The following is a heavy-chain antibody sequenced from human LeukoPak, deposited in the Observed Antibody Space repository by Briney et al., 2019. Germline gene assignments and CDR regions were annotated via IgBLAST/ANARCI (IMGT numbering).Heavy chain of an antibody. J-gene: IGHJ6*02. Sequence: GGSLRLSCAASGFTFSSYSMDWVRQAPGKGLEWVSYISVSTSTIYYADSVKGRFTISRGNAKNSLYLQMNSLRDEDTAVYYCARVVYGGNLYYYYGMDVWGQGTTVTVSS. V-gene: IGHV3-48*02. CDR1: GFTFSSYS. CDR2: ISVSTSTI. CDR3: ARVVYGGNLYYYYGMDV. D-gene: IGHD4-23*01.